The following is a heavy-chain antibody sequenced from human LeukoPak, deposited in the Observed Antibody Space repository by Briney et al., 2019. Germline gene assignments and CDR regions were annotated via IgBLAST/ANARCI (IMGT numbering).Heavy chain of an antibody. CDR3: ARSHKAVAGSPFDY. V-gene: IGHV3-53*01. CDR2: IYSGGST. CDR1: GFTVSSNY. Sequence: GGSLRLSCAASGFTVSSNYMSWVRQAPGKGLEWVSVIYSGGSTYYADSVKGRFTISRDNSKNTLYLQMNSLRAEDTAVYYCARSHKAVAGSPFDYWGQGTLVTVSS. J-gene: IGHJ4*02. D-gene: IGHD6-19*01.